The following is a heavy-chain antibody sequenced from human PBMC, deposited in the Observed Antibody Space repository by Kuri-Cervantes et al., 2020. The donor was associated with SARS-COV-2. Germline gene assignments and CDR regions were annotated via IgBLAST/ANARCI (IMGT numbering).Heavy chain of an antibody. J-gene: IGHJ5*02. V-gene: IGHV4-34*01. Sequence: SETLSLTCAVYGGSFSGYYWTWIRQPPGKGLEWIGEINHSGSANYDPSLKSRVTISVDTFKNQFSLKLSSVTAADTAVYYCARALVTMVRGVRGWFDPWGQGTLVTVSS. D-gene: IGHD3-10*01. CDR2: INHSGSA. CDR1: GGSFSGYY. CDR3: ARALVTMVRGVRGWFDP.